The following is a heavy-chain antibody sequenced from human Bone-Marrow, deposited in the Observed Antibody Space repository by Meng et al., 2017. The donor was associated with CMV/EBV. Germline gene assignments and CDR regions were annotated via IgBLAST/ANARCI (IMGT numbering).Heavy chain of an antibody. Sequence: ASVKVSCKASGYTFTSFGISWVRQAPGQGLEWMRWISGYTGNISYAQKFQGRVTITTDTSTSTAYMDLRSLTYDDTAVYYCARDVLGLGNPPLGFDPWGQGTLVTVSS. CDR1: GYTFTSFG. CDR2: ISGYTGNI. D-gene: IGHD4-23*01. J-gene: IGHJ5*02. CDR3: ARDVLGLGNPPLGFDP. V-gene: IGHV1-18*01.